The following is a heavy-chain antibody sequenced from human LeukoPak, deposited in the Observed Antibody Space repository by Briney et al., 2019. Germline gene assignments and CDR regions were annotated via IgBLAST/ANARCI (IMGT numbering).Heavy chain of an antibody. V-gene: IGHV3-7*01. CDR3: SSQPAVLDLDC. Sequence: GGSLRLSCAASGFAFSSYWMTWVRKAPGKGLEWVANIKPDGSRKNYVDSVKGRFTISRDNAKNSLYLQMRGLRVEDTAVYYCSSQPAVLDLDCWGQGALVTVSS. CDR2: IKPDGSRK. J-gene: IGHJ4*02. D-gene: IGHD2/OR15-2a*01. CDR1: GFAFSSYW.